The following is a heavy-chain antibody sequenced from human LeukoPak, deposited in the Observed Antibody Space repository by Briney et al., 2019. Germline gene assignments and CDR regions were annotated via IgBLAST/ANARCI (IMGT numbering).Heavy chain of an antibody. D-gene: IGHD3-10*01. J-gene: IGHJ4*02. V-gene: IGHV4-39*07. Sequence: SETLSLTCTVSGDSISSSYYYWGWIRQPPGKGLEWIGSIDYSGSTYHDPSLKSRITISVDTSKNQFSLKLSSVTAADTAVYYCARRVGGLLWFGPYYFDYWGQGTLVTVSS. CDR2: IDYSGST. CDR3: ARRVGGLLWFGPYYFDY. CDR1: GDSISSSYYY.